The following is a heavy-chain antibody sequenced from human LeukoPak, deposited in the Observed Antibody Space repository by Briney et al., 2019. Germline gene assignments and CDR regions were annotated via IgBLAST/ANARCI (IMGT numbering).Heavy chain of an antibody. V-gene: IGHV4-4*02. Sequence: SETLSLTCAVSGGSISSNNWWSWVRQPSGKGLEWIGEIYHSGNTNYNPSLKSRVTISVDTSKNQFSLKLSSVTAADTAVYYCARDRGSGSYYNGENWFDPWGQGTLVTVSS. J-gene: IGHJ5*02. CDR1: GGSISSNNW. D-gene: IGHD3-10*01. CDR3: ARDRGSGSYYNGENWFDP. CDR2: IYHSGNT.